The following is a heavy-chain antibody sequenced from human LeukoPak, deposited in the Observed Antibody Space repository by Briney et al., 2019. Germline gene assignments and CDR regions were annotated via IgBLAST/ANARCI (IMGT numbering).Heavy chain of an antibody. V-gene: IGHV4-61*02. CDR2: IYTSGST. Sequence: SETLSLTCTVSGGSISSGSYYWSWIRQPAGKGLEWIGRIYTSGSTNYNPSLKSRVTISVDKSKNQFSLKLSSVTAADTAVYYCASRLYMTIGNSAFDIWGQGTMVTVSS. D-gene: IGHD1/OR15-1a*01. CDR1: GGSISSGSYY. CDR3: ASRLYMTIGNSAFDI. J-gene: IGHJ3*02.